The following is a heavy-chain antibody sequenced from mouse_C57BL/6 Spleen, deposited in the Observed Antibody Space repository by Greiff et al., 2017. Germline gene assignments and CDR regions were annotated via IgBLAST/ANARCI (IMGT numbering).Heavy chain of an antibody. CDR3: ARNGYDYDDFYYAMDY. CDR2: IWSGGST. V-gene: IGHV2-2*01. Sequence: VQLVESGPGLVQPSQSLSITCTVSGFSLTSYGVHWVRQSPGKGLEWLGVIWSGGSTDYNAAFISRLSISKDNSKSQVFFKINSLQADDTAIYYCARNGYDYDDFYYAMDYWGQGTSVTVSS. D-gene: IGHD2-4*01. CDR1: GFSLTSYG. J-gene: IGHJ4*01.